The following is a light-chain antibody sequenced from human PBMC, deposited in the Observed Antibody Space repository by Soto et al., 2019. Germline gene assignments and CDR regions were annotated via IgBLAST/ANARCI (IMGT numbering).Light chain of an antibody. J-gene: IGLJ2*01. Sequence: QSVLTQPPSTSGTPGQRVTISCSGSSSNIGTNLVYWYQLVPGTAPKLLIYGNEERPSGFPGRFSGSKSGTSASLAISGLESEDGADYYCAAWDGSLNGVLFGGGTKVTVL. CDR3: AAWDGSLNGVL. CDR2: GNE. V-gene: IGLV1-44*01. CDR1: SSNIGTNL.